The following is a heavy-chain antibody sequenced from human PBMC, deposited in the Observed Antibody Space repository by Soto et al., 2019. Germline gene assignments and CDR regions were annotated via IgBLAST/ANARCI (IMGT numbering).Heavy chain of an antibody. J-gene: IGHJ4*03. CDR3: AKDGPPVRFFVLLLRPACSSDF. V-gene: IGHV3-30*18. CDR1: GFTFSSCG. D-gene: IGHD3-9*01. CDR2: ISYDGSNK. Sequence: QPGGSLRLSCAASGFTFSSCGMHWVRQAPGKGLEWVAVISYDGSNKYYADSVKGRFTISRDNSKNTLYLQMNSLRAEDTAVYYCAKDGPPVRFFVLLLRPACSSDFWCQATLVT.